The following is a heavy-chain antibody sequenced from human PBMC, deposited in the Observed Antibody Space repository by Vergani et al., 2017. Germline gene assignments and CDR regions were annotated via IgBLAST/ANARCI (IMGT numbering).Heavy chain of an antibody. J-gene: IGHJ5*02. D-gene: IGHD2-15*01. V-gene: IGHV4-34*01. CDR1: GDSFSGYY. Sequence: QVQLQQWGAGLLKPSETLSLTSGVYGDSFSGYYWSWIRQSPGKGLEWIGEINDSGSTNYNPSLKSRVTISVDTSKNQFSLKLSSVTAADTAIYYCARATIVVVPRWFDPWDQGALVTVSS. CDR3: ARATIVVVPRWFDP. CDR2: INDSGST.